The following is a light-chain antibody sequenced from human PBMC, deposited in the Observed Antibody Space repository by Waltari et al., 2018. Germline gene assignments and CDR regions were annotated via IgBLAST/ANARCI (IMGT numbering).Light chain of an antibody. J-gene: IGKJ2*01. Sequence: DVVMTQSPLSLPVTLGQPASISCRSRQSLVFSDGNIYLNWFRQRPGQSPRRLIYKVSDRDSGVPDRFSGSGSGTDFTLKISRVEAEDVGVYYCMQGTHWPYTFGQGTKLEIK. CDR1: QSLVFSDGNIY. CDR2: KVS. V-gene: IGKV2-30*01. CDR3: MQGTHWPYT.